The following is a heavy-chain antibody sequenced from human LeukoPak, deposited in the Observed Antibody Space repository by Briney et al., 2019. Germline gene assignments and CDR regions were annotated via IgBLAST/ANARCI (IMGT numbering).Heavy chain of an antibody. D-gene: IGHD4-23*01. CDR3: AKDYRISDYGGNTFLDGGAFDI. J-gene: IGHJ3*02. CDR2: ISGSGGST. V-gene: IGHV3-23*01. Sequence: GGSLRLSCAASGFTFSSYAMSWVRQAPGKGLEWVSAISGSGGSTYYADSVKGRFTISRDNSKNTLYLQMNSLRAEDTAVYYCAKDYRISDYGGNTFLDGGAFDIWGQGTMVTVSS. CDR1: GFTFSSYA.